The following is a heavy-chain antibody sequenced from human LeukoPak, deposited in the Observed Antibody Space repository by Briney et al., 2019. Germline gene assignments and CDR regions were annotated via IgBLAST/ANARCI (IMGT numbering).Heavy chain of an antibody. CDR3: ARLRRNSDRSGYYYYYDY. CDR1: GYTFSSYS. Sequence: KPGGSLRLSCAASGYTFSSYSINWVRQAPGKGLEWVSSISVGSNYIYYADSVRGRFSISRDGARNSLYLQMDSLRGDDTAVYYRARLRRNSDRSGYYYYYDYWGQGTLVTVSS. CDR2: ISVGSNYI. V-gene: IGHV3-21*01. D-gene: IGHD3-22*01. J-gene: IGHJ4*02.